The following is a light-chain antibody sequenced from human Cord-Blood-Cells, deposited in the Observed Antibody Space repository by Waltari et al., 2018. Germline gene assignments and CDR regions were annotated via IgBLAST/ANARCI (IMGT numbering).Light chain of an antibody. Sequence: SALTQPASVSGSPRQSITISCNGTSSDVGRYNLVSWYQQHPCKAPKLMIYEGSKRSSGVSNRFSGSKPGNTASRTIAGLQAEDEADYYCCSYAGSSTWVFGGGTKLTVL. V-gene: IGLV2-23*01. CDR1: SSDVGRYNL. CDR3: CSYAGSSTWV. CDR2: EGS. J-gene: IGLJ3*02.